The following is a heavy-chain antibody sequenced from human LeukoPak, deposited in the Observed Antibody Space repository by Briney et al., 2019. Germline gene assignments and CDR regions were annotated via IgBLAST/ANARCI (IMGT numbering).Heavy chain of an antibody. CDR3: AKTVGAISPGWFDP. J-gene: IGHJ5*02. V-gene: IGHV3-23*01. Sequence: PGGSLRLSCAVSGFTFSSYAMSWVRQAPGKGLEWVSAISGSGSSTYYADSVKGRFTISRDNSKNTLYLQMNSLRAEDTAVYYCAKTVGAISPGWFDPWGQGTLVTVSS. CDR2: ISGSGSST. D-gene: IGHD1-26*01. CDR1: GFTFSSYA.